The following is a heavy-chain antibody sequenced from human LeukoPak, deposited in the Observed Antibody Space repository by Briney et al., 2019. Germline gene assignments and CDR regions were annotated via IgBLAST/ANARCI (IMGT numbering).Heavy chain of an antibody. CDR3: ARGIGEYYDFWSGFIHPFYFDY. V-gene: IGHV4-59*12. Sequence: SETLSLTCTVSGGSINNYYWSWIRQPPGKGLEWIGYIYSSGSTKYNPSLKSRVTISVDTSKNQFSLKLSSVTAADTAVYYCARGIGEYYDFWSGFIHPFYFDYWGQGTLVTVSS. D-gene: IGHD3-3*01. CDR1: GGSINNYY. J-gene: IGHJ4*02. CDR2: IYSSGST.